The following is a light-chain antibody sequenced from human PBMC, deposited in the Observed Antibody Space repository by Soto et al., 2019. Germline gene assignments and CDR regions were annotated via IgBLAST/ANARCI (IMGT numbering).Light chain of an antibody. CDR3: QQYGDSPRWT. CDR2: GAS. V-gene: IGKV3-20*01. Sequence: EIVLTQSPGTLSLSPGERATLSRRASQSVYISYLAWYQQKPGQAPRLLIYGASSRATGIPDRFSGSGSGTDFTLTISRLEPEDFAVYYCQQYGDSPRWTFGQGTKVDIK. CDR1: QSVYISY. J-gene: IGKJ1*01.